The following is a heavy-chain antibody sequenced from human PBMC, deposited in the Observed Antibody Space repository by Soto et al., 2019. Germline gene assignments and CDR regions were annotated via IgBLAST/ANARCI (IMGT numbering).Heavy chain of an antibody. D-gene: IGHD6-19*01. CDR3: ARHIGVTGTRGFDY. Sequence: QVQLQESGPGLVKPSGTLSLTCAVSGGSISDNNWWSWVRQPPGKGLEWIGEIYHRGTTNYRPSLRSRVTISMDKSKNQISLTLDSVTAAYSAAYYCARHIGVTGTRGFDYWGQGILVTVSP. CDR2: IYHRGTT. V-gene: IGHV4-4*02. CDR1: GGSISDNNW. J-gene: IGHJ4*02.